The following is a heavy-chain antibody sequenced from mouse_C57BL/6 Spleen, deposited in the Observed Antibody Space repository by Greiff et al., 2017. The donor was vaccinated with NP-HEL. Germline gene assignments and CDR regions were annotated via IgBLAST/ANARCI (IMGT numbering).Heavy chain of an antibody. V-gene: IGHV1-76*01. D-gene: IGHD1-1*01. CDR1: GYTFTDYY. CDR3: ARSGITTVALYYYAMDY. J-gene: IGHJ4*01. CDR2: IYPGSGNT. Sequence: VQLQQSGAELVRPGASVKLSCKASGYTFTDYYINWVKQRPGQGLEWIARIYPGSGNTYYNEKFKGKATLTAEKSSSTAYMQLSSLTSEDSAVYFCARSGITTVALYYYAMDYWGQGTSVTVSS.